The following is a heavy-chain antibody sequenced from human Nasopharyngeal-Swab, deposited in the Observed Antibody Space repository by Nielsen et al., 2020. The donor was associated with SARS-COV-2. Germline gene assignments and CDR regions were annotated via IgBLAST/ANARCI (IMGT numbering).Heavy chain of an antibody. Sequence: GESLKISCAASGFTFRSYAISWVRQAPGKGLEWVSVISGSDHTTYYADSVKGRFTFSRDNSKNTVNLQMNSLRVEDTAIYYCAKDRDSGDDSDDYYHYYGMDVWGQGTTVTVFS. CDR2: ISGSDHTT. CDR1: GFTFRSYA. V-gene: IGHV3-23*01. J-gene: IGHJ6*02. CDR3: AKDRDSGDDSDDYYHYYGMDV. D-gene: IGHD5-12*01.